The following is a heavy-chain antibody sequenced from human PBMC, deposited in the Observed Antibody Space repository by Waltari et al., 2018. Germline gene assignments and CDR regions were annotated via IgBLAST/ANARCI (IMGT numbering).Heavy chain of an antibody. Sequence: QVQLQESGPGLVKPSEPLSLTCSVAGGSIGQYYWNWIRQTPGNGLEWIWYISSSGQTNYNPSLKSRVSVSLDTSKTRFSLRLSSVTAADTAVYYCARATYYDFSSGYSFDNWGQGTLVTVSS. CDR2: ISSSGQT. D-gene: IGHD3-3*01. V-gene: IGHV4-59*01. CDR3: ARATYYDFSSGYSFDN. J-gene: IGHJ4*02. CDR1: GGSIGQYY.